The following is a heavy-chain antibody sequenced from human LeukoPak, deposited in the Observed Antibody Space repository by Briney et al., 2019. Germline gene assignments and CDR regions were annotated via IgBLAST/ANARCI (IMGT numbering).Heavy chain of an antibody. CDR3: AREGHVDIVATSNGAFDI. Sequence: GGSLRLSCAASGFTFSSYAMHWVRQAPGKGLEWVAVISYDGSNKYYADSVKGRFTISRDNSKNTLYLQMNSLRAEDTAVYYCAREGHVDIVATSNGAFDIWGQGTMVTVSS. J-gene: IGHJ3*02. CDR1: GFTFSSYA. V-gene: IGHV3-30*04. D-gene: IGHD5-12*01. CDR2: ISYDGSNK.